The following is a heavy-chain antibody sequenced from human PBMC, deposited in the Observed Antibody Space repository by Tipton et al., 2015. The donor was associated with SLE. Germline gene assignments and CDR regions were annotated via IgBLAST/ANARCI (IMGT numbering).Heavy chain of an antibody. D-gene: IGHD2-15*01. J-gene: IGHJ3*02. CDR2: IYTSGST. Sequence: TLSLTCTVSGGSISSHYWSWIRQPPGKGLEWIGHIYTSGSTNYNPSLKSRVTISVDTSKNQFSLKLSSVTAADTAVYYCARSGCSGGSCYSRRNAFDIRGQGTMVTVSS. V-gene: IGHV4-4*08. CDR1: GGSISSHY. CDR3: ARSGCSGGSCYSRRNAFDI.